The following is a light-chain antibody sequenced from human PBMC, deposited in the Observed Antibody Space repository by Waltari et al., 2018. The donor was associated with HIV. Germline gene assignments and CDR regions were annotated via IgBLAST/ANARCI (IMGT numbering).Light chain of an antibody. Sequence: DIQMTQSPSSLSASLGDTVTITCRASQKIVSSLNWYQHKSGKAPKLLIHSASILQSGIPSRFAGNGFRTDFTLNISTLQPDDSASYYCQQSYGAPFTFGGGTKVEI. V-gene: IGKV1-39*01. J-gene: IGKJ4*01. CDR3: QQSYGAPFT. CDR2: SAS. CDR1: QKIVSS.